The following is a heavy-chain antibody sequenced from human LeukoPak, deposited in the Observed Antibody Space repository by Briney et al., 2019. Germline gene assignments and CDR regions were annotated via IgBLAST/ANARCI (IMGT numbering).Heavy chain of an antibody. Sequence: GGSLRLSCAASEFTFNSYGMHWVRQAPGKGLEWVTVISYDGSNKYYADSVKGRFTISRDNSKNTLYLQVNSLRAEDTAVYYCAKQHGDYSYYFDYWGQGTLVTVSS. CDR2: ISYDGSNK. V-gene: IGHV3-30*18. CDR1: EFTFNSYG. CDR3: AKQHGDYSYYFDY. J-gene: IGHJ4*02. D-gene: IGHD4-17*01.